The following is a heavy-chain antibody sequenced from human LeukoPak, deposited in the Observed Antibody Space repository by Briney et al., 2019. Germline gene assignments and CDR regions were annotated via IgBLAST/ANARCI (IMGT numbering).Heavy chain of an antibody. Sequence: GGSLRLSCAASGFDFSNYAMTWVRRAPGKGLEWVSAVIGTSSKTNYADSVKGRFTISRDNSKNMLYLDMNNLRVEDTAIYYCAKDRSSTTSCSNYWGRGTLVTVSS. V-gene: IGHV3-23*01. J-gene: IGHJ4*02. CDR3: AKDRSSTTSCSNY. CDR2: VIGTSSKT. CDR1: GFDFSNYA. D-gene: IGHD2-2*01.